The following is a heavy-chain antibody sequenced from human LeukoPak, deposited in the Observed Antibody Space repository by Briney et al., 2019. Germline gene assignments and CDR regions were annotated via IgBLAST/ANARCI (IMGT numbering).Heavy chain of an antibody. V-gene: IGHV3-43*01. CDR2: AGWAGGTT. Sequence: GGSLRLSCATSGFNFDRYTIHWVRHAPGKGLEWVSLAGWAGGTTYYSDSVRGRFTISRDSGKNSVYLQMNSLTTDDTAFYFCAKELDTMFFDYWGQGALVTVSS. CDR3: AKELDTMFFDY. D-gene: IGHD5-18*01. J-gene: IGHJ4*02. CDR1: GFNFDRYT.